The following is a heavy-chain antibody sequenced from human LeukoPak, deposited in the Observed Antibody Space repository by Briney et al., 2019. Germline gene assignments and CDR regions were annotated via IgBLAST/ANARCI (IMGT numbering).Heavy chain of an antibody. D-gene: IGHD6-6*01. J-gene: IGHJ6*02. CDR2: ISYDGSNK. CDR3: AKDGQLSARWVYYYGMDV. CDR1: GCTFSSYG. Sequence: GGSLRLSCAASGCTFSSYGRHWVREAPGKGLEWVAVISYDGSNKYYADSMKGRFTISRDNSKNTLYLQMNSLRAEDTAVYYCAKDGQLSARWVYYYGMDVWGQGTTVTVSS. V-gene: IGHV3-30*18.